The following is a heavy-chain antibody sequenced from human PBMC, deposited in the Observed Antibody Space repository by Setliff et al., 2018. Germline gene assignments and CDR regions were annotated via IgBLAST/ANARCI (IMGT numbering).Heavy chain of an antibody. CDR1: GYTLSKYY. J-gene: IGHJ3*02. CDR3: ARDRFYNSWSGTSITAPHDAFDI. Sequence: ASVKVSCKASGYTLSKYYMHWVRQAPGQGLEWMGIINPSGGLTKYAQKFQGRVTMTSDTSTNTVYLEVRSLRSEDTAVYFCARDRFYNSWSGTSITAPHDAFDIWGQGTMVTVSS. CDR2: INPSGGLT. D-gene: IGHD3-3*01. V-gene: IGHV1-46*03.